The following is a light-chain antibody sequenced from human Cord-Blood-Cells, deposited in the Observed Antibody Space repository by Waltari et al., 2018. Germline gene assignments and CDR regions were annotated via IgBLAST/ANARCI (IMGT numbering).Light chain of an antibody. V-gene: IGLV3-19*01. J-gene: IGLJ1*01. CDR1: SLRRYY. CDR3: NSRDSSGNHYV. CDR2: GKN. Sequence: SSELTQDPAVSGALGQTVRITCQGDSLRRYYASWYQQKPGQAPVLVIYGKNNRPSGIPDRFSGSSSGNTASLTITGAQAEDEADYYCNSRDSSGNHYVFGTGTKVTVL.